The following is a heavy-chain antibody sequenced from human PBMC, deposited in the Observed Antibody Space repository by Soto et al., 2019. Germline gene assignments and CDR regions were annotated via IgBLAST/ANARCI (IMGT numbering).Heavy chain of an antibody. J-gene: IGHJ6*02. D-gene: IGHD5-18*01. Sequence: SQTLSLTCVISGDSVSSNSAAWNWIRQSPSRGLEWLGRTYYRSKWYNDYAVSVKSRITINPDTSKNQFSLQLNSVTPEDTAVYYCARVDTAMVTGGDMFGMDVWGQGTTVTVSS. V-gene: IGHV6-1*01. CDR3: ARVDTAMVTGGDMFGMDV. CDR2: TYYRSKWYN. CDR1: GDSVSSNSAA.